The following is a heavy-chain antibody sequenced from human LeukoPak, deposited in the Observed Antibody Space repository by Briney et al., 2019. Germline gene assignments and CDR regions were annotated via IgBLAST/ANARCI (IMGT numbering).Heavy chain of an antibody. CDR3: ARARTGSYYSTFEH. CDR2: ISYGETNY. D-gene: IGHD3-10*01. V-gene: IGHV3-30*04. Sequence: PGGSLRLSCTASGFTFSAYAMHWLRQAPGKGLEWVAVISYGETNYYYAESVKGRFSISRDDSKNTLDLQMNSLTTEDTGVYYCARARTGSYYSTFEHWGPGTLVSVSS. CDR1: GFTFSAYA. J-gene: IGHJ1*01.